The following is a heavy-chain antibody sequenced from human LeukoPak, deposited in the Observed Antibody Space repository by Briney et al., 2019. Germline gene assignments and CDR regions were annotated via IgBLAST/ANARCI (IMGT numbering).Heavy chain of an antibody. CDR3: AKETTKRSYYYYYYMDV. CDR1: GSTFSSYA. CDR2: ISGSGGST. V-gene: IGHV3-23*01. D-gene: IGHD1-1*01. J-gene: IGHJ6*03. Sequence: GGSLRLSCAASGSTFSSYAMSWVRQAPGKGLEWVSAISGSGGSTYYADSVKGRFTISRDNSKNTLYLQMNSLRAEDTAVYYCAKETTKRSYYYYYYMDVWGKGTTVTISS.